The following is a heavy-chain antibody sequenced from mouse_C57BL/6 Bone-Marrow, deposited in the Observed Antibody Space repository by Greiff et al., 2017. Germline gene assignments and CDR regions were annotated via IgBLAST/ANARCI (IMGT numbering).Heavy chain of an antibody. CDR1: GYAFSSSW. CDR2: IYPGGGDT. V-gene: IGHV1-82*01. Sequence: QVQLKESGPELVKPGASVKISCKASGYAFSSSWMNWVKQRPGKGLEWIGRIYPGGGDTNYNGKFKGKATLTADKSSSTAYMQLSSLTSEDSAVYVCARSRKAMDYWGQGTSVTVSS. CDR3: ARSRKAMDY. J-gene: IGHJ4*01.